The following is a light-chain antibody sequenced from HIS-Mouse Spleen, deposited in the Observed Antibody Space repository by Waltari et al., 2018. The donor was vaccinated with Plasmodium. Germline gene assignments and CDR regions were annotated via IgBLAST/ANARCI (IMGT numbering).Light chain of an antibody. CDR2: EYS. J-gene: IGLJ3*02. Sequence: SYELTQPHSVSVSPGQTARITCSGDALPKKYDSWYQQKSGPAPVLVIYEYSKRPSGIPERFSGSSSGTMATLTISGAQVEDEADYYCYSTDSSGNHRVFGGGTKLTVL. V-gene: IGLV3-10*01. CDR3: YSTDSSGNHRV. CDR1: ALPKKY.